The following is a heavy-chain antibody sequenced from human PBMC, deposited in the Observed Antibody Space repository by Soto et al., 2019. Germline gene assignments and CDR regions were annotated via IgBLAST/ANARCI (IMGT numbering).Heavy chain of an antibody. D-gene: IGHD2-15*01. Sequence: GESLKISCTGSGYTFTSYWIGWVRQMPGRGLEWMAIIYPGDSETRYSPSFQGQVTISADKSISTAYLQWNSLKASDTAMYYCARSPNFCSGGTCYALRFDYWGQGTLVTVPQ. CDR2: IYPGDSET. CDR1: GYTFTSYW. CDR3: ARSPNFCSGGTCYALRFDY. J-gene: IGHJ4*02. V-gene: IGHV5-51*01.